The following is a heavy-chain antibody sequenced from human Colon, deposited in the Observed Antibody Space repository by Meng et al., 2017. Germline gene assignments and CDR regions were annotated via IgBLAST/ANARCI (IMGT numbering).Heavy chain of an antibody. V-gene: IGHV3-23*04. Sequence: VPVVASGGGLLQPGGSLRLSCAAPGFIFNNYAMAWVRQAPGKGLEWVSSISGNGITTSYTDSVKGRFTISRDNSKNAVYLEMDGLRAEDTALYFCANPRYSYAFYNYWGQGTLVTVSS. D-gene: IGHD3-16*01. CDR1: GFIFNNYA. CDR3: ANPRYSYAFYNY. J-gene: IGHJ4*02. CDR2: ISGNGITT.